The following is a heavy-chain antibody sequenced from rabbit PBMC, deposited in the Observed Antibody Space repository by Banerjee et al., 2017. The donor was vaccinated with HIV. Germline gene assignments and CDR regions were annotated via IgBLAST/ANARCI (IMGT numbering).Heavy chain of an antibody. J-gene: IGHJ4*01. CDR3: ASNSYDDYGDYFGEYYFNL. V-gene: IGHV1S7*01. CDR2: IDPVFGST. CDR1: GFDFSSYY. Sequence: QLEESGGDLVKPGASLTLSCIASGFDFSSYYMSWVRQAPGKGLEWIGYIDPVFGSTDYASWVNGRFTISSDNAQNTVDLQMNSPTAADTATYFCASNSYDDYGDYFGEYYFNLWGQGTLVTVS. D-gene: IGHD2-1*01.